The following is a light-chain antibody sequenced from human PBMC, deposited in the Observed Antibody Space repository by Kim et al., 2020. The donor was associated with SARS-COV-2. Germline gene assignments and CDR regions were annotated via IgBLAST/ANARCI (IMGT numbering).Light chain of an antibody. CDR1: SGHINYA. Sequence: QLVLTQAPSASASMGASVKPTCTLSSGHINYAIAWHQQQPEKGPRLLMKVNSDGSHSKGDGIPDRFSGSSSGAERYLTISSLQSEDEADYYCQTWGTGIRLFGGGTQLTVL. CDR2: VNSDGSH. V-gene: IGLV4-69*01. CDR3: QTWGTGIRL. J-gene: IGLJ2*01.